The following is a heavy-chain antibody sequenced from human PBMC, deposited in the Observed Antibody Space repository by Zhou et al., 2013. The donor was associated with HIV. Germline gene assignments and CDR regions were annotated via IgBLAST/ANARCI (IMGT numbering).Heavy chain of an antibody. V-gene: IGHV1-69*01. CDR2: IIPIFGTA. CDR3: ASHLETTTYYYGSGRAPPPLDY. CDR1: GGTFSSYA. Sequence: QVRLLQSGAEVKKPGSSVKVSCKASGGTFSSYAISWVRQAPGQGLEWMGGIIPIFGTANYAQKFQGRVTITADESTSTAYMELSSLRSEDTAMYYCASHLETTTYYYGSGRAPPPLDYWGQGTLVTVSS. J-gene: IGHJ4*02. D-gene: IGHD3-10*01.